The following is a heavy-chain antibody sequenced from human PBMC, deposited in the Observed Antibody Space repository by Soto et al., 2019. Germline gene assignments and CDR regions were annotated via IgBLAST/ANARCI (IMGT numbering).Heavy chain of an antibody. CDR2: IYYSGST. Sequence: PSETLSLTCTVSGGSISSGGYYWSWIRQPPGKGLEWIRYIYYSGSTNYNPSLKSRVTISVDTSKNQFSLKLSSVTAADTAVYYCARHPTVTEYYFDYWGQGTLVTVSS. CDR1: GGSISSGGYY. CDR3: ARHPTVTEYYFDY. D-gene: IGHD4-17*01. V-gene: IGHV4-61*08. J-gene: IGHJ4*02.